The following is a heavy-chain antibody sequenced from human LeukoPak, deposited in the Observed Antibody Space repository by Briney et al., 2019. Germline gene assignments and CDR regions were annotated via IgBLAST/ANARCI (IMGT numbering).Heavy chain of an antibody. Sequence: GRSLRLSCEASGFTFNTYAMHWVRQPPGKGLEWVALISYDGSDKIYTDSVKGRFTISRDNSESTLYLQMDSLRGDDAAVYYCARDLGTYYPDAFDIWGQGTMVTVSS. J-gene: IGHJ3*02. V-gene: IGHV3-30*03. CDR1: GFTFNTYA. CDR3: ARDLGTYYPDAFDI. CDR2: ISYDGSDK. D-gene: IGHD3-10*01.